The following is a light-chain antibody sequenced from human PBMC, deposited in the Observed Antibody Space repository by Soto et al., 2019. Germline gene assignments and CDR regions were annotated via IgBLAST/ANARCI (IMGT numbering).Light chain of an antibody. V-gene: IGKV3-15*01. CDR2: GAT. J-gene: IGKJ1*01. CDR3: QQYNDWPPWT. CDR1: QSVRSD. Sequence: EIVMTQSPATLSVSPGERATLSCRASQSVRSDLAWYQQKPGQAPRLLIYGATTRATGTLARFSGSGSGTEFTLTISSLQSEDFAVYYCQQYNDWPPWTFGQGTKVEIK.